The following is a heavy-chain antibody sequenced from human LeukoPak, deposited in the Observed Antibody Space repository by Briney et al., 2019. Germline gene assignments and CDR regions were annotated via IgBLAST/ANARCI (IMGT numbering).Heavy chain of an antibody. CDR1: GFTFSNYA. J-gene: IGHJ6*02. CDR2: ISYDGSNK. CDR3: ARVSDYYYGMDV. V-gene: IGHV3-30-3*01. Sequence: GGSLRLSCAASGFTFSNYAMHWVRQAPGKGLEWVAVISYDGSNKYYADSVKGRFTISRDDSKNTLYLQMNSLRAEDTAVYYCARVSDYYYGMDVWGQGTTVTVSS.